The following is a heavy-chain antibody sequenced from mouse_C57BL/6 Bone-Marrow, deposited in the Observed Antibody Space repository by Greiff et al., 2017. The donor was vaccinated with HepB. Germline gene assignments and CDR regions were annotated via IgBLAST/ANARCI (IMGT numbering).Heavy chain of an antibody. J-gene: IGHJ2*01. CDR1: GFTFTDYY. CDR2: IRNKANGYTT. V-gene: IGHV7-3*01. CDR3: SRTAPMITYYFDY. D-gene: IGHD2-4*01. Sequence: EVKLMESGGGLVQPGGSLSLSCAASGFTFTDYYMSWVRQPPGKALEWLGFIRNKANGYTTEYSASVKGRFTISRDNSQSILYLQMNALRAEDSAHSYFSRTAPMITYYFDYWGQGTTLTVSS.